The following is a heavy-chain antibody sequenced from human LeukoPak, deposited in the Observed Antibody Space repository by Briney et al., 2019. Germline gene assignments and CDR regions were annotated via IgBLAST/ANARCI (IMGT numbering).Heavy chain of an antibody. CDR3: ARGSSHCSGGSCPSY. CDR2: IIPILGIA. V-gene: IGHV1-69*02. CDR1: GGTFSSYT. J-gene: IGHJ4*02. D-gene: IGHD2-15*01. Sequence: SVKVSCKASGGTFSSYTISWVRQAPGRGLEWMGRIIPILGIANYAQKFQGRVTITADKSASTAYMELSSLRSEDTAVYYCARGSSHCSGGSCPSYWGQGTLVTVSS.